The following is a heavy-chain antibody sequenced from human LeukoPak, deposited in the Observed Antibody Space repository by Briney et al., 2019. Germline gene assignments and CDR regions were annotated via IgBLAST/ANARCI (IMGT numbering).Heavy chain of an antibody. CDR2: ISSSGTTI. Sequence: GGSLRLSCAASGFTFRTSGMNWVRQAPGKGLEWVSYISSSGTTISYAQSVKGRFTITRDNAQNSLTLHMNTLRADDTAVYYCARCGDGLPCDFDYWGQGTLVTVSS. J-gene: IGHJ4*02. CDR1: GFTFRTSG. D-gene: IGHD3-10*01. CDR3: ARCGDGLPCDFDY. V-gene: IGHV3-48*01.